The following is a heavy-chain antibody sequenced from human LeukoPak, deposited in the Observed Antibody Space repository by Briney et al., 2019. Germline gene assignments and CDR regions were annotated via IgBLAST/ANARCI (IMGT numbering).Heavy chain of an antibody. CDR2: ITSSSSYT. CDR1: GFTFSDYH. D-gene: IGHD6-19*01. Sequence: GGSLRLSCAASGFTFSDYHMGWIRQAPGKGLEWVSYITSSSSYTNYADSVKGRFTISRDNAKSSLYLQMNSLRAEDTAVYYCARLVSSGWSFFDYWGQGTLVTVSS. V-gene: IGHV3-11*03. CDR3: ARLVSSGWSFFDY. J-gene: IGHJ4*02.